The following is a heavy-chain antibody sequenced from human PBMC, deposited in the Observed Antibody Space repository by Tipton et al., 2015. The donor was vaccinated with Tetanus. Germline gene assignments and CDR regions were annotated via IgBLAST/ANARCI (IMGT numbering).Heavy chain of an antibody. J-gene: IGHJ4*02. D-gene: IGHD6-25*01. CDR3: VSGAALDY. Sequence: SLRLSCEVSGFTFSNYKMNWVRQAPGRGREWVSSISSTSRYINYADSVKGRFTVSRDNAKSSLFLQMNSLRDDDTAVYYCVSGAALDYWGQGTLITVSS. CDR2: ISSTSRYI. CDR1: GFTFSNYK. V-gene: IGHV3-21*06.